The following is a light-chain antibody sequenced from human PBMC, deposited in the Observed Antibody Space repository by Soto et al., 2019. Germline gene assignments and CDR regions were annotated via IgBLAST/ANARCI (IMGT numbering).Light chain of an antibody. J-gene: IGLJ1*01. V-gene: IGLV1-40*01. CDR1: SSNIGAGLD. CDR2: GNT. CDR3: QSYDSSLSAYV. Sequence: QSVLTQPPSVSGAPGQRVTISCTGSSSNIGAGLDVHWYQQLPGTAPKLLIYGNTNRPSGVPDRFSGSKSATSASLAITGLQAEDEADYYCQSYDSSLSAYVFGTGTKVTV.